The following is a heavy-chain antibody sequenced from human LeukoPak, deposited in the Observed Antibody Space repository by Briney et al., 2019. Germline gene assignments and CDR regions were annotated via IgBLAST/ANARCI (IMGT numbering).Heavy chain of an antibody. CDR2: IYPGDSDT. V-gene: IGHV5-51*01. Sequence: GESLKISCKGSGYSFTSYWIGWVRQMPGKGLEWMGIIYPGDSDTRYSPSFQGQVTISADKSISTAYLQWSSLKASDTAMYYCARHLPNIVVVPAAQPPYYYYYYMDIWGKGTTVTVSS. CDR1: GYSFTSYW. D-gene: IGHD2-2*01. CDR3: ARHLPNIVVVPAAQPPYYYYYYMDI. J-gene: IGHJ6*03.